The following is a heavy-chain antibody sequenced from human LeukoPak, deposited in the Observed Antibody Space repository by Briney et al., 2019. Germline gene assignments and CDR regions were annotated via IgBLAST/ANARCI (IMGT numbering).Heavy chain of an antibody. CDR3: AIFQGTYGDNDNDY. CDR2: IIPMVNTP. J-gene: IGHJ4*02. Sequence: SVKVSCKASGGTFRSYAINWVRLAPGKGLEWMGGIIPMVNTPKYAQKFQGRVTITADESTSTGYMEVSSLRSENTAVYYCAIFQGTYGDNDNDYWGQGTLVTVSS. CDR1: GGTFRSYA. D-gene: IGHD4-17*01. V-gene: IGHV1-69*13.